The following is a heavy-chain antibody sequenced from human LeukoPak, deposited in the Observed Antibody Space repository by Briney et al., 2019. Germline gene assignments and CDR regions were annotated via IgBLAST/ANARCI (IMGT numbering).Heavy chain of an antibody. CDR2: INPNSGGT. CDR1: GYTFTDYY. V-gene: IGHV1-2*02. D-gene: IGHD4-17*01. Sequence: EASVTVSFKASGYTFTDYYMHWVRQAPGQGREWMGWINPNSGGTNYAQKFQGRVTMTRDTSISTAYMELSRLRSDDTAVYYCARDNYGDYPYYYYGMDVWGQGTTVTVSS. CDR3: ARDNYGDYPYYYYGMDV. J-gene: IGHJ6*02.